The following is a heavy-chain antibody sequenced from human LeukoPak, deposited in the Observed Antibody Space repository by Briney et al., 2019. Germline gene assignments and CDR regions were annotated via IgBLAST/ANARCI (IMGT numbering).Heavy chain of an antibody. D-gene: IGHD2-2*01. Sequence: PSQTLSLTCAVSGGSISSGGYSWSWIRQPPGKGLEWIGYIYHSGSTYYNPSLNSRVTISVDRSKTQFSLKLSSVTAADTAVYYCARVARYCSSTSCYLIFDYWGQGTLVTVSS. CDR2: IYHSGST. J-gene: IGHJ4*02. CDR3: ARVARYCSSTSCYLIFDY. V-gene: IGHV4-30-2*01. CDR1: GGSISSGGYS.